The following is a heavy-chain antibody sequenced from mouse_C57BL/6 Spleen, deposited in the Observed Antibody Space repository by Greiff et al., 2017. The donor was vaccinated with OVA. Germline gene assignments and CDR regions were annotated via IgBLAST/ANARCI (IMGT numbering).Heavy chain of an antibody. CDR2: IWSGGST. Sequence: QVQLQQSGPGLVQPSQSLSITCTVSGFSLTSYGVHWVRQSPGKGLEWLGVIWSGGSTDYNAAFISRLSISKDNSKSQVFFKMNSLQADDTAIYYCARNYDDAWFAYWGQGTLVTVSA. CDR1: GFSLTSYG. CDR3: ARNYDDAWFAY. J-gene: IGHJ3*01. D-gene: IGHD2-12*01. V-gene: IGHV2-2*01.